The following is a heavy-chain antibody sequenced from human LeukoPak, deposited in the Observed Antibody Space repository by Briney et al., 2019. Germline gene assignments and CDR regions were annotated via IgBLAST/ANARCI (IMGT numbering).Heavy chain of an antibody. V-gene: IGHV1-18*01. CDR2: ISAYGNT. CDR1: GYTFHIYG. CDR3: ARWIIGNRFDY. J-gene: IGHJ4*02. D-gene: IGHD2-2*03. Sequence: PRASVKVFYKTSGYTFHIYGIRWVRQAPGQGLEWMGLISAYGNTNYAQNLQGRVTMTTDTSTSTAYMELRSLRSDDTAVYYCARWIIGNRFDYWGQGTLVTVSS.